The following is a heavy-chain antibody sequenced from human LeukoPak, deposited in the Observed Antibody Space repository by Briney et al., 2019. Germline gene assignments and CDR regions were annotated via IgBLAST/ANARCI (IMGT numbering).Heavy chain of an antibody. CDR2: INPNSGGT. CDR3: ARDLGSESIGVYFDY. Sequence: ASVKVSCKASGYTFTGYYMHWVRQAPGQGLEWMGWINPNSGGTNYAQKFQGRVTMTRDTSISTAYMELSRLRSDDTAVYYCARDLGSESIGVYFDYWGQGTLVTVSS. J-gene: IGHJ4*02. V-gene: IGHV1-2*02. CDR1: GYTFTGYY. D-gene: IGHD2-15*01.